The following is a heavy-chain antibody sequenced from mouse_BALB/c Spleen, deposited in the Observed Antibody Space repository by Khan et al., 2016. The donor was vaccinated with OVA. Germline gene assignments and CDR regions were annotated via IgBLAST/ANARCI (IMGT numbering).Heavy chain of an antibody. J-gene: IGHJ3*01. CDR1: GYAFTTYW. V-gene: IGHV1-7*01. D-gene: IGHD1-1*02. CDR2: INPSTGYI. CDR3: TRRGLFGIFVY. Sequence: VQLQESGAELAKPGSSVKMSCVASGYAFTTYWMHWIKQRPGQGLEWIGYINPSTGYIENNQKFKDKATLTTDASSSTAYMQLSSLTSEDSVVYYCTRRGLFGIFVYWGKGTQVTVSA.